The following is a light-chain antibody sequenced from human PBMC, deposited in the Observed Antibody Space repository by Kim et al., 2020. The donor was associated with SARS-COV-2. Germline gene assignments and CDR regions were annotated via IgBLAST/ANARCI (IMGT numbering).Light chain of an antibody. J-gene: IGKJ1*01. CDR2: DAS. Sequence: DIVLTQSPGTLSLSPGERATLSCRASQSISTDLAWYQQKPGQAPRLFIYDASNRATGIPARFSGSGSGTDFTLTVSSLEPEDSAVYYCQQRNMWPRTCGQGTKVEIK. V-gene: IGKV3-11*01. CDR1: QSISTD. CDR3: QQRNMWPRT.